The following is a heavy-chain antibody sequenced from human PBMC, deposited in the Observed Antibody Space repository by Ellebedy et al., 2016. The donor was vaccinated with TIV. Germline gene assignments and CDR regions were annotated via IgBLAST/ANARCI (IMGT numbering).Heavy chain of an antibody. CDR1: GYTFTSYY. D-gene: IGHD3-10*01. J-gene: IGHJ4*02. Sequence: AASVKVSCKASGYTFTSYYMHWVRQAPGQGLEWMGIINPSGGSTSYAQKFQGRVTMTRDTSTSTVYMELSSLRSEDTAVYYCARDLVSGGPPDYWGQGTLVTGSS. CDR2: INPSGGST. V-gene: IGHV1-46*01. CDR3: ARDLVSGGPPDY.